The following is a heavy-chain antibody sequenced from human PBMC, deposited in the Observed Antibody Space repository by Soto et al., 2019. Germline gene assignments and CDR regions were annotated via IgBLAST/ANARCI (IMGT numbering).Heavy chain of an antibody. CDR1: GYTFTSYG. Sequence: QVQLVQSGAEVKKPGASVKVSCKASGYTFTSYGISWVRQAPGQGLEWMGWISGYNGNTNYAQKLKGRVTMTTDTSTSTAYMELRSLSSDDTAVYCCARSDQYFDWLPQSPYYFDYWGQGTLVTVSS. CDR3: ARSDQYFDWLPQSPYYFDY. V-gene: IGHV1-18*01. J-gene: IGHJ4*02. D-gene: IGHD3-9*01. CDR2: ISGYNGNT.